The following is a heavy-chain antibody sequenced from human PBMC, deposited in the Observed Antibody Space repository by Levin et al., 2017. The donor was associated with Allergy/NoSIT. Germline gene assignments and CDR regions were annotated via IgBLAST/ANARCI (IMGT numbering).Heavy chain of an antibody. J-gene: IGHJ4*01. D-gene: IGHD6-6*01. CDR2: IDNDGTDT. CDR1: GFTFRNCW. Sequence: GGSLRLSCTASGFTFRNCWMHWVRQVPGRGLVWVSLIDNDGTDTRYADSVKGRFTISRDNAKNTLYLQMNSLTVDDTAVYYCVQEFGSTWTDTHWGHGALVIVSS. V-gene: IGHV3-74*01. CDR3: VQEFGSTWTDTH.